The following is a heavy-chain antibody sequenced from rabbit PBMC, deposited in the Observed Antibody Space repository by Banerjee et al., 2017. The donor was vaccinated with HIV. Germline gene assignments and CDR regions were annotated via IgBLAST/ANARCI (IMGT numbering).Heavy chain of an antibody. D-gene: IGHD7-1*01. CDR3: ARGYTGADSRLDL. Sequence: QSLEESGGGLVQPEGSLTLTCKASGFDFGYYWMSWVRQAPGKGLEWIASISTYSGISYYATWAKGRFTISKTSSTTVTLQMTSLTAADTATYFCARGYTGADSRLDLWGPGTLVTVS. CDR2: ISTYSGIS. V-gene: IGHV1S40*01. J-gene: IGHJ3*01. CDR1: GFDFGYYW.